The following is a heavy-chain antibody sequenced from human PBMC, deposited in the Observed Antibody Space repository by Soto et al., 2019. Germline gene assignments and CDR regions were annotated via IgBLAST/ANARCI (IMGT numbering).Heavy chain of an antibody. CDR3: ARQKDSSGYYSQQYYYYSGMDV. V-gene: IGHV5-51*01. CDR2: IYPGDSDT. J-gene: IGHJ6*02. CDR1: GYSFTSYW. Sequence: PGESLKISCKGSGYSFTSYWIGWVRQMPGKGLEWMGIIYPGDSDTRYSPSFQGQVTISADKSISTAYLQWSSLKASDTAMYYCARQKDSSGYYSQQYYYYSGMDVWGQGTKVTVAS. D-gene: IGHD3-22*01.